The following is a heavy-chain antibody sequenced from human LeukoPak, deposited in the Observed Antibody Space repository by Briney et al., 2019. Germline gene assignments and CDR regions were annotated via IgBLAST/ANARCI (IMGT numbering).Heavy chain of an antibody. D-gene: IGHD3-3*01. CDR2: ISSSSSTI. CDR1: GFTFSRDS. J-gene: IGHJ3*02. Sequence: GGSLRLSCAASGFTFSRDSMNWVRQAPGKGLGWVSYISSSSSTIYYADSVKGRFTISRDNAKNSLYLQMNSLRAEDTAVYYCARGGITIFGVPMVRDDAFDIWGQGTMVTVSS. V-gene: IGHV3-48*01. CDR3: ARGGITIFGVPMVRDDAFDI.